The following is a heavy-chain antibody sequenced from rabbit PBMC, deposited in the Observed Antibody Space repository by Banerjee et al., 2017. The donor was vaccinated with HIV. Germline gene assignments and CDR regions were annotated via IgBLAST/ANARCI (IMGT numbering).Heavy chain of an antibody. CDR1: GFSFSSNYY. D-gene: IGHD6-1*01. Sequence: QSLEESGGDLVKPGASLTLTCTASGFSFSSNYYMCWVRQAPGKGLEWIACIDTDSSGSTYYASWAKGRFTISSHNAQNTVSLQLTSLTAADTATYFCARGIDGATGYDYDYYFNLWGQGTLVTVS. CDR2: IDTDSSGST. J-gene: IGHJ4*01. CDR3: ARGIDGATGYDYDYYFNL. V-gene: IGHV1S40*01.